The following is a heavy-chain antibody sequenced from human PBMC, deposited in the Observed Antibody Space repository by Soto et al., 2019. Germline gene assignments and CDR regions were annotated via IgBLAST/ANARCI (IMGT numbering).Heavy chain of an antibody. CDR1: GGTFSSYA. CDR2: IIPIFGTA. J-gene: IGHJ6*02. CDR3: ARGSRYCIGTSCYSYGMDV. Sequence: QVQLVQSGAEVKKPGSSVKVSCKASGGTFSSYAISWVRQAPGQGLEWMGGIIPIFGTANYAQKFQGRGTITADESTSKAYLELSSLRSEDTSVYYCARGSRYCIGTSCYSYGMDVWGQGTTVTVSS. D-gene: IGHD2-2*01. V-gene: IGHV1-69*12.